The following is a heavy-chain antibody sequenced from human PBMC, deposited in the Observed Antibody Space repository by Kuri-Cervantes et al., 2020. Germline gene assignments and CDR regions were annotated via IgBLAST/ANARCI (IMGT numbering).Heavy chain of an antibody. CDR1: GGSISSSNW. CDR3: ARLRAVAGTFSATYWFDP. V-gene: IGHV4-4*02. Sequence: SETLSPTCAVSGGSISSSNWWSWVRQPPGKGLEWIGEIYHSGSINYNPSFKSRVTISVDKSKNQFSLKLNSVTAADTAVYYCARLRAVAGTFSATYWFDPWGQGTLVTVSS. CDR2: IYHSGSI. D-gene: IGHD6-19*01. J-gene: IGHJ5*02.